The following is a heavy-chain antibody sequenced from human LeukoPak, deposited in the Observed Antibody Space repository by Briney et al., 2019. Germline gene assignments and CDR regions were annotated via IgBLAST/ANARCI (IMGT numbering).Heavy chain of an antibody. CDR2: INPNSGGT. CDR3: ATEPWGNYDSSGYYRQVDY. V-gene: IGHV1-2*06. J-gene: IGHJ4*02. Sequence: ASVKVSCKASGYTFTGYYMHWVRQAPGQGLEWMGRINPNSGGTNYAQNFQGRVTMTRDTSISTAYMELSRLRSDDTAVYYCATEPWGNYDSSGYYRQVDYWGQGTLVTASS. CDR1: GYTFTGYY. D-gene: IGHD3-22*01.